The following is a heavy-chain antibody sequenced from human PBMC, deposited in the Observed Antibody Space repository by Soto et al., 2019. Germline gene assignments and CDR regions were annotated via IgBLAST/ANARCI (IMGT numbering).Heavy chain of an antibody. D-gene: IGHD3-22*01. V-gene: IGHV1-8*01. CDR3: AQVSRKVSAIDFDY. CDR1: GYTFSNYD. Sequence: QVQLVQSGAELKKPGASVKVSCKASGYTFSNYDMNWVRQATGQGPEWIGWVNPNNGDTGYAQKFQGRVTLTTDISTTTAYIELTSLRSEDTAIYYCAQVSRKVSAIDFDYWGQGTLITVSS. CDR2: VNPNNGDT. J-gene: IGHJ4*02.